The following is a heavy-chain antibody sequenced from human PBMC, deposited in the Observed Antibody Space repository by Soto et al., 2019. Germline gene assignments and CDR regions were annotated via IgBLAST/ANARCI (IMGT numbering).Heavy chain of an antibody. J-gene: IGHJ4*02. CDR3: ARGVFSGYSYAYFDY. CDR2: ISSSGSTI. Sequence: GGSRRLSCAASGFTFSDYDMSWIRQAPGKGLEWVSYISSSGSTIYYADSVKGRFTISRDNAKNSLYLQMNSLRAEDTAVYYCARGVFSGYSYAYFDYWGQGTLVTVSS. D-gene: IGHD5-18*01. CDR1: GFTFSDYD. V-gene: IGHV3-11*01.